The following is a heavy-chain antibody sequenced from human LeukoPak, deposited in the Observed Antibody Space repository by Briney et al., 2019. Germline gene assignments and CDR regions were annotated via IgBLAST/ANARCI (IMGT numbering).Heavy chain of an antibody. CDR2: IYCSGST. V-gene: IGHV4-59*01. J-gene: IGHJ6*02. Sequence: SETLSLTCTVSGGSISSYYWSWIRQPPGKGLEWIGYIYCSGSTNYNPSLKSRVTISVDTSKNQSSLKLSSVTAADTAAYYCARDPYYYYGMDVWGQGTTVTVSS. CDR3: ARDPYYYYGMDV. CDR1: GGSISSYY.